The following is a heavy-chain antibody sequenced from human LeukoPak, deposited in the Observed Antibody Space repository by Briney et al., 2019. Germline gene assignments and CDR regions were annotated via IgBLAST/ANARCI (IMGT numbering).Heavy chain of an antibody. V-gene: IGHV1-46*01. CDR1: GYTFTSYY. D-gene: IGHD3-22*01. CDR2: INPSGGST. Sequence: GASVKVSCKASGYTFTSYYMHWVRQAPGQGLEWMGIINPSGGSTSYAQKFQGRVTMTRDMSTSTVYMELSSLRSEDTAVYYCARDFTPYYYDSSGPPSDYWGQGTLVTVSS. CDR3: ARDFTPYYYDSSGPPSDY. J-gene: IGHJ4*02.